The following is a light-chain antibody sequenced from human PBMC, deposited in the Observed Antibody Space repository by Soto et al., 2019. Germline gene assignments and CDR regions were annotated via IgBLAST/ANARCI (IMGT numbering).Light chain of an antibody. V-gene: IGLV3-21*04. CDR1: NIGSKS. CDR3: QVWDSSSDVV. Sequence: SYELTQPPSVSVAPGKTARITCGGNNIGSKSGHWYQQKPGQAPVLVIYYDSDRPSGSPERFSGSNSGNTATLTISRVEAGDEADYYCQVWDSSSDVVFGGGTKLTVL. J-gene: IGLJ2*01. CDR2: YDS.